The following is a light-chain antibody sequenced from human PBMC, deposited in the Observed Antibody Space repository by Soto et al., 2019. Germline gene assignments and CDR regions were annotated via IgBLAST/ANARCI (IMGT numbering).Light chain of an antibody. V-gene: IGKV3-11*01. CDR1: QSVSSY. Sequence: EIVLTQSPATLSLSPGERATLSCRASQSVSSYLAWYQQKPGQAPRLLIYDASNRATVIPARFSGSGSGTDCTLTISCLEPDDFEVYYWRQGFTFGQGTRLEIK. CDR3: RQGFT. CDR2: DAS. J-gene: IGKJ5*01.